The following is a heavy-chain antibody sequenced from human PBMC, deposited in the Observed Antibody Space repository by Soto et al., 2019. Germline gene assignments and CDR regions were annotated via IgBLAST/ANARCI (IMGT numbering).Heavy chain of an antibody. V-gene: IGHV3-23*01. CDR3: AKDIVPAAMTNVRDDY. D-gene: IGHD2-2*01. Sequence: GGSLRLSCAASGFTFSSYAMSWVRQAPGKGLEWVSAISGSGGSTYYADSVKGRFTISRDNSKNTLYLQMNSLRAEDTAVYYCAKDIVPAAMTNVRDDYWGQGTLVTVSS. CDR1: GFTFSSYA. CDR2: ISGSGGST. J-gene: IGHJ4*02.